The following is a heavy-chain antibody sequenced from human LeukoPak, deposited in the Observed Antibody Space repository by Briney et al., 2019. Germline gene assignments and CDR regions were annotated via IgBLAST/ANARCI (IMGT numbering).Heavy chain of an antibody. CDR2: INPDSGGT. J-gene: IGHJ3*02. CDR1: GYTFTGFY. V-gene: IGHV1-2*02. CDR3: ARAGGGYSSGWGAFDI. D-gene: IGHD5-18*01. Sequence: ASVKVSCKVSGYTFTGFYIHWVRQAPGQGLEWLGWINPDSGGTSYGRRFQGRVIMTRDTTISTAYMELSSLRSDDTAVYYCARAGGGYSSGWGAFDIWGQGTMVTVSS.